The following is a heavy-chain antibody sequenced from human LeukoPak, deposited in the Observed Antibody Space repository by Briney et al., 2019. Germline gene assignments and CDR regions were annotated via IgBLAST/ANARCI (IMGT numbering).Heavy chain of an antibody. CDR1: GGSISSYY. Sequence: SETLSLTCTVSGGSISSYYWSWIRQPPGKGLEWIGYIYYSGSTNYNPSLKSRATISEDTSKNQFSLKLSPVTAADTAVYYCARACGGDCYDAFDIWGQGTMVTVSS. CDR2: IYYSGST. J-gene: IGHJ3*02. V-gene: IGHV4-59*01. CDR3: ARACGGDCYDAFDI. D-gene: IGHD2-21*02.